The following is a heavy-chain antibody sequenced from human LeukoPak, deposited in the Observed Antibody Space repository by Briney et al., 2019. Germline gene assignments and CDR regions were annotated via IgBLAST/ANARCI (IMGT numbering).Heavy chain of an antibody. V-gene: IGHV3-23*01. D-gene: IGHD6-19*01. CDR3: AKEGAVAGSDY. Sequence: GGSLRLSCAASGFTFSNYAVSWVRQAPGKGLEWVSAISGSGGSTYYADSVKGRFTISRDNSKNTLYLQMNSLRAEDTVVYYCAKEGAVAGSDYWGQGTLVTVSS. CDR2: ISGSGGST. CDR1: GFTFSNYA. J-gene: IGHJ4*02.